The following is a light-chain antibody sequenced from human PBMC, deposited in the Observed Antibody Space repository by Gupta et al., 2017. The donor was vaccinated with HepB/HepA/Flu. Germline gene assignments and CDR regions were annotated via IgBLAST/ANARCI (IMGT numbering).Light chain of an antibody. Sequence: QSALTQPASVSGSPGQSITVPCTGSSGDVGGYDSVSWYRQHPGKAPQLLIYDVSNRPSGISNRFSGSKSGNTASLTISGLQAEDEADYYYSSFTSTGILVVFGGGTKLTVL. CDR3: SSFTSTGILVV. CDR1: SGDVGGYDS. V-gene: IGLV2-14*01. CDR2: DVS. J-gene: IGLJ2*01.